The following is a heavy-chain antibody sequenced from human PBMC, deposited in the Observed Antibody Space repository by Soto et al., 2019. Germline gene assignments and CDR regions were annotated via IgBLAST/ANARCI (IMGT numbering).Heavy chain of an antibody. J-gene: IGHJ5*02. CDR1: GGNFTSYA. V-gene: IGHV1-69*01. Sequence: QVQLEQSGAEVKKPGSSVKVSCKASGGNFTSYAISWVRQAPGQGLEFMGGIVPLFGTTNYAHKFRGRVTVTADESTSTVYMEMSSLRSEDTAVYYCAKASGRSWYNWFDPWGQGTLVAVST. CDR2: IVPLFGTT. CDR3: AKASGRSWYNWFDP. D-gene: IGHD6-13*01.